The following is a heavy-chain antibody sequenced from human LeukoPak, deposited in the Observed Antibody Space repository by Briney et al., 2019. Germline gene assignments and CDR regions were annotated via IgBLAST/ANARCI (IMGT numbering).Heavy chain of an antibody. Sequence: SGGSLRLSCAASGFTFSSYPMTWVRQAPGKGLEWVSVISDSGGSTYYADSVKGRFTISRDNSQNTVYLQMNRLRVEDTPVYYCAKGIRRYPEPSSWSCFDSWGQGTLVTVS. D-gene: IGHD6-13*01. V-gene: IGHV3-23*01. CDR3: AKGIRRYPEPSSWSCFDS. CDR2: ISDSGGST. CDR1: GFTFSSYP. J-gene: IGHJ4*02.